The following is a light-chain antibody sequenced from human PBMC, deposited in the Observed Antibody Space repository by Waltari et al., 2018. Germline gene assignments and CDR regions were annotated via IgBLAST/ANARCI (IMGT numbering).Light chain of an antibody. J-gene: IGLJ3*02. CDR3: SSYTSSISWV. Sequence: QSALTQPASVSGSPGQSITISCTGTSSDVGGYNSVSWYQHHPGKAPNLMIYDVRNRPTGGSTRFPGPKPGNTASLAISGLQAEDEAHYYCSSYTSSISWVFGGGTKLTVL. CDR2: DVR. V-gene: IGLV2-14*03. CDR1: SSDVGGYNS.